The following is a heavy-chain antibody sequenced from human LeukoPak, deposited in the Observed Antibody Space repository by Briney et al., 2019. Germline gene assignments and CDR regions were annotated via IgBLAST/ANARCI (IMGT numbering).Heavy chain of an antibody. CDR1: GYTFTSYG. CDR3: ARGVGYYDSSGYYHRYNWFDP. Sequence: GASVKVSCKASGYTFTSYGISWVRQAPGQGLEWMGGIIPIFGTANYAQKFQGRVTITADESTSTAYMELSSLRSEDTAVYYCARGVGYYDSSGYYHRYNWFDPWGQGTLVTVSS. J-gene: IGHJ5*02. D-gene: IGHD3-22*01. CDR2: IIPIFGTA. V-gene: IGHV1-69*13.